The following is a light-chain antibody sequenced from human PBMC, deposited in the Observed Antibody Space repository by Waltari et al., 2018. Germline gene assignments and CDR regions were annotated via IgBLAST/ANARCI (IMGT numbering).Light chain of an antibody. CDR1: SSDVGGYNY. CDR3: SSYAGSNNLGV. CDR2: EVS. J-gene: IGLJ1*01. V-gene: IGLV2-8*01. Sequence: QSALTQPPSASGSPGQSVTISCTGTSSDVGGYNYVSWYQHHPGKAPKRMIYEVSKRPSGVPDRFSGSKSGNTASLTVSGLQAEDEADYYCSSYAGSNNLGVFGTGTKVTVL.